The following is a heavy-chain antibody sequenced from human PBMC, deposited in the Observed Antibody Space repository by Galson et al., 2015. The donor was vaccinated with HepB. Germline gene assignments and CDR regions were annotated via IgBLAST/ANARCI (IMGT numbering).Heavy chain of an antibody. CDR3: ARLRSSSGWFRYLGDGFDY. Sequence: SETLSLTCTVSGGSISSSSYYWGWIRQPPGKGLEWIGSIYYSGSTYYNPSLKSRVTISVDTSKNQFSLKLSSVTAADTAVYYCARLRSSSGWFRYLGDGFDYWGQGTLVTVSS. J-gene: IGHJ4*02. D-gene: IGHD6-19*01. CDR1: GGSISSSSYY. V-gene: IGHV4-39*01. CDR2: IYYSGST.